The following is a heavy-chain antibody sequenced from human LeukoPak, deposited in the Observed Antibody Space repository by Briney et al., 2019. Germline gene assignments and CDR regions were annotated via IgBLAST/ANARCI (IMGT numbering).Heavy chain of an antibody. D-gene: IGHD3-3*01. CDR2: IYTSGST. J-gene: IGHJ4*02. V-gene: IGHV4-61*02. CDR3: ARVRRHYDFWRGHDY. Sequence: SQTLSLTCTVSGGSISRGSYYWSWLRQPAGKGLEWIGRIYTSGSTNYNPSLKSRVTISVDTSKNQFSLKLSSVTAADTAVYYCARVRRHYDFWRGHDYWGQGTLVTVSS. CDR1: GGSISRGSYY.